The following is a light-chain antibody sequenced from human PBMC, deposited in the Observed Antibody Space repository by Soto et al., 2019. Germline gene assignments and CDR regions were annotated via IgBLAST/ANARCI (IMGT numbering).Light chain of an antibody. CDR3: QQYGNSLT. Sequence: EFVLTQSPGTLSLSPGERATLSCRASQTVRNNYLAWYQQRPGQAPRTRIYGASSRATGIPDRFSGSGSGTDFTLSISGLEPEDSAVYYCQQYGNSLTFGGGTKVHIK. J-gene: IGKJ4*01. V-gene: IGKV3-20*01. CDR2: GAS. CDR1: QTVRNNY.